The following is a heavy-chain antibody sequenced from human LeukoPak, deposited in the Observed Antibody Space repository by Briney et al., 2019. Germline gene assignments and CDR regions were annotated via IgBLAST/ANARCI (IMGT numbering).Heavy chain of an antibody. D-gene: IGHD6-19*01. CDR3: ARLSSGWYYFDY. Sequence: SETLSLTCTVSGGSISSYYWSWIRQAPGKGLEWIGYINYSGSTNYNPSLKSRVTISVDTSKNQFSLKLRSVTAADTAVYYCARLSSGWYYFDYWGQGTLVTVSS. CDR2: INYSGST. J-gene: IGHJ4*02. CDR1: GGSISSYY. V-gene: IGHV4-59*01.